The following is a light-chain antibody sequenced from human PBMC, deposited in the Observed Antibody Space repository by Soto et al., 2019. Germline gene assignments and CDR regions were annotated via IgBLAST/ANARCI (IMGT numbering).Light chain of an antibody. J-gene: IGLJ2*01. CDR3: YSYVGSIS. CDR2: EVS. CDR1: SSDVGSHNF. V-gene: IGLV2-23*02. Sequence: QSVLTQPASVSGSPGQSITISCTGTSSDVGSHNFVSWYQQHPGKAPELMIFEVSKRPSGGSNRFSGSKSGNTASLTISGLQAEDEADYYCYSYVGSISFGGGTKLTVL.